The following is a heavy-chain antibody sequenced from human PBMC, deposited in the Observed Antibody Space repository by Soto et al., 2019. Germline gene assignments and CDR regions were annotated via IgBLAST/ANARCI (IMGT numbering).Heavy chain of an antibody. Sequence: EVQLVESGGGLAQPGGSLRLSCVVSGFTFSSYAMSWVRQAPGKGLEWVSAISGSGGSTYYADSVKGRFTISRDNSKNTLYLQMNSLRAEDTAVYYCAKEDITIFGVVHPYYFDYWGQGTLVTVSS. CDR1: GFTFSSYA. J-gene: IGHJ4*02. D-gene: IGHD3-3*01. CDR3: AKEDITIFGVVHPYYFDY. CDR2: ISGSGGST. V-gene: IGHV3-23*04.